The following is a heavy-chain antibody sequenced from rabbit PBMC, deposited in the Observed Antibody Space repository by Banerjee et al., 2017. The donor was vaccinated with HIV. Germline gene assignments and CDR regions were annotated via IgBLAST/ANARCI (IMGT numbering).Heavy chain of an antibody. Sequence: QEQLKECGGGVVQPGGSLKPSCKASGLDFSSYRMQWVRQAPGKRLECIGYIDPIFGITCSASRVNRRITISNQTGQNTRFLQNNSLTAADTAPYFCVKNCADGRGFSFTLWAQGT. CDR1: GLDFSSYR. J-gene: IGHJ4*01. V-gene: IGHV1S47*01. D-gene: IGHD3-1*01. CDR3: VKNCADGRGFSFTL. CDR2: IDPIFGIT.